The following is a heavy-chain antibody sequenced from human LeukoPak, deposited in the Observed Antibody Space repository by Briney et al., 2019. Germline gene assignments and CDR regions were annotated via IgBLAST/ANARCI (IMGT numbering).Heavy chain of an antibody. J-gene: IGHJ5*02. CDR3: ARLDYSNYNWFDP. CDR1: GGSISSYY. D-gene: IGHD4-11*01. V-gene: IGHV4-59*08. Sequence: SETLSLTCTVSGGSISSYYWSWIRQPPGKGLEWIGYIYYSGSTNYNPSLKCRVTISVDTSKNQFSLKLSSVTAADTAVYYCARLDYSNYNWFDPWGQGTLVTVSS. CDR2: IYYSGST.